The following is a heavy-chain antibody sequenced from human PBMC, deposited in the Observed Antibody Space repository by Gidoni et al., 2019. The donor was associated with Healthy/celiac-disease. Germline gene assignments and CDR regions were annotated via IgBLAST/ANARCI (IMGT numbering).Heavy chain of an antibody. J-gene: IGHJ4*02. CDR3: AKVNPVRWELLYFDY. CDR1: GFTFSSYA. Sequence: EVPLLESGGGLVQPGGSLRLSCASSGFTFSSYAMSWVRQAPGKGLEWVSAISGSGGSTYYADSVKGRFTISRDNYKNTLYLQMNSLRAEDTAVYYCAKVNPVRWELLYFDYWGQGTLVTVSS. V-gene: IGHV3-23*01. CDR2: ISGSGGST. D-gene: IGHD1-26*01.